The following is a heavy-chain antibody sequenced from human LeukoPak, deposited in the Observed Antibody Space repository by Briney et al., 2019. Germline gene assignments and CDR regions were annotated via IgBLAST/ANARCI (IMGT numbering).Heavy chain of an antibody. D-gene: IGHD2-15*01. Sequence: PGGSLRLSCAASGFTFSSYGMNWVRQAPGKGLEWVAFISYDATNKYYADSVKGRFSISRDNSENTLYLQMNRLRVEDTAVYYCARDGDKCSGGSCYSWSFDYYYGMDVWGQGTTVTVSS. CDR3: ARDGDKCSGGSCYSWSFDYYYGMDV. CDR2: ISYDATNK. J-gene: IGHJ6*02. V-gene: IGHV3-30*03. CDR1: GFTFSSYG.